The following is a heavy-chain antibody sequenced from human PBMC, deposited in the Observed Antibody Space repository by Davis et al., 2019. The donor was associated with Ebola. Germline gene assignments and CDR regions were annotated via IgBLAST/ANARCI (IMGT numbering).Heavy chain of an antibody. CDR1: GDSITNYY. D-gene: IGHD4-17*01. CDR2: IYGSGST. Sequence: PSETLSLTCTVSGDSITNYYWSWIRHPAGKGLEWIGRIYGSGSTNYNPSLQSRVTMSVDTSKNQFSLKLTSVTAADTAVYYCARDAVGDNILKLDYWGQGTLVTVSS. V-gene: IGHV4-4*07. CDR3: ARDAVGDNILKLDY. J-gene: IGHJ4*02.